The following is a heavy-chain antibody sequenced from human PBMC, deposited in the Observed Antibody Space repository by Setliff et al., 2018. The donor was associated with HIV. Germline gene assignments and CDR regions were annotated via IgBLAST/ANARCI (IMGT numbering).Heavy chain of an antibody. J-gene: IGHJ4*02. CDR2: VYFSGST. V-gene: IGHV4-59*08. D-gene: IGHD3-22*01. Sequence: SETLSLTCTVSGDSISGYYWSWIRQFPGKGLEFIGRVYFSGSTNYNPSLKSRVTISVDTSKNQFSLKLSSVTAADTAVYYCARSSGYYSTVFYWGQGTRVTVSS. CDR3: ARSSGYYSTVFY. CDR1: GDSISGYY.